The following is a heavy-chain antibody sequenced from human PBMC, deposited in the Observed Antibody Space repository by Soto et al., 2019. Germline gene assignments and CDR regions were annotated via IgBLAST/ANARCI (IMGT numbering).Heavy chain of an antibody. CDR3: AKEGVVVFWHNFDY. CDR2: ISGSGGST. V-gene: IGHV3-23*01. D-gene: IGHD3-9*01. CDR1: GFTFSSYA. J-gene: IGHJ4*02. Sequence: GTSLRLSCAAAGFTFSSYAMSWVRQAPGKGLEWVSAISGSGGSTYYADSVKGRFTISRDNSKNTLYLQMNSLRAEDTAVYYCAKEGVVVFWHNFDYWGQGTLVTGSS.